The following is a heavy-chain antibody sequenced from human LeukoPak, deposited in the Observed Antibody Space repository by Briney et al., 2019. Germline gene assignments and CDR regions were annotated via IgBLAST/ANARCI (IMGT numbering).Heavy chain of an antibody. V-gene: IGHV3-23*01. CDR3: AARDITMIREGDY. CDR1: GFTFSSYE. D-gene: IGHD3-10*01. J-gene: IGHJ4*02. Sequence: GGSLRLSCAASGFTFSSYEMNWVRQAPGKGLEWVSGISGSGSSTYYADSVTGRFTISRDNSKNTLHLQMNGLRAEDTAVYYCAARDITMIREGDYWGQGTLVTVSS. CDR2: ISGSGSST.